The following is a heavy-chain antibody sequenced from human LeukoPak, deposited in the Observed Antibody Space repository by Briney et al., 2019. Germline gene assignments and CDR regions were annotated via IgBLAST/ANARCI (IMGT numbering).Heavy chain of an antibody. CDR3: ARVTRGGYDGYFDY. CDR2: INSDGSST. J-gene: IGHJ4*02. V-gene: IGHV3-74*01. Sequence: GGSPRLSCAASGFTFSSYWMHWVRQAPGKGLVWVSRINSDGSSTSYADSVKGRFTISRDNAKNTLYLQMNSLRAEDTAVYYCARVTRGGYDGYFDYWGQGTLVTVSS. D-gene: IGHD5-12*01. CDR1: GFTFSSYW.